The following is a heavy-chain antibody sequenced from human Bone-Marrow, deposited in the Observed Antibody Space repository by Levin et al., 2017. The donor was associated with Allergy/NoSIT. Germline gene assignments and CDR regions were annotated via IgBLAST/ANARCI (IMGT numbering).Heavy chain of an antibody. J-gene: IGHJ4*02. CDR1: GFRFSYSG. V-gene: IGHV3-30*03. Sequence: QSGGSLRLSCSAFGFRFSYSGMHWVRQAPGKGLEWVASISHDEYTQYFADSVRGRFSISRDNRRNTLFLQMNSLRPDDTAVYFCARDRYPHTSGLFGGFDSWGQGILVSVSS. CDR2: ISHDEYTQ. CDR3: ARDRYPHTSGLFGGFDS. D-gene: IGHD3-16*01.